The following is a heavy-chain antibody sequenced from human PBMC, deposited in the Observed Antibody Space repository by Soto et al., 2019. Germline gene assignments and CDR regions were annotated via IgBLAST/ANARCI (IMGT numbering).Heavy chain of an antibody. V-gene: IGHV1-69*08. D-gene: IGHD5-12*01. J-gene: IGHJ4*02. CDR1: GSTFSNHI. Sequence: QVQLVQSGAEVKKLGSSVKVSCKASGSTFSNHIITWVRQAPGQGLEWMGRIIPILDITNYAQKFQGRVTITADKSTTTAYMEVSSLSSGDTGVYYCSRDSPIGSTFSGHDDIDSWGQGTLVTVSS. CDR3: SRDSPIGSTFSGHDDIDS. CDR2: IIPILDIT.